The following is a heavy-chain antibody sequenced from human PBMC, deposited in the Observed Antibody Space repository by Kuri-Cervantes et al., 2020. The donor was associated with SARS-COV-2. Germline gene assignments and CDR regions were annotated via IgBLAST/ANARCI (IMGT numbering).Heavy chain of an antibody. V-gene: IGHV1-18*01. D-gene: IGHD2-2*02. Sequence: ASVKVSCKASGYTFTSYGISWVRQAPGQGLEWMGWISAYNGNTNYAQKFQGRVTITADESTSTAYMELSSLRSEDTAVYYCASRYCSSTSCYRGDYYYYYMDVWGKGTTVTVSS. CDR2: ISAYNGNT. J-gene: IGHJ6*03. CDR1: GYTFTSYG. CDR3: ASRYCSSTSCYRGDYYYYYMDV.